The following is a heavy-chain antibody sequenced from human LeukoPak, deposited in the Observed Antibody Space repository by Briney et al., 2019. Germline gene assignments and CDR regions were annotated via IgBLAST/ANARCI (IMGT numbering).Heavy chain of an antibody. J-gene: IGHJ4*02. CDR2: MTPNNDNR. CDR1: GYSFTSYD. CDR3: AREGGQAAELDN. D-gene: IGHD6-25*01. Sequence: ASVKVSCKASGYSFTSYDIHWVRQAPGQGVEGMGWMTPNNDNRGHAQKFQGRVTLTRDTSTGTAYMELSSLTSADTAIYFCAREGGQAAELDNWGQGTRVTVSS. V-gene: IGHV1-8*01.